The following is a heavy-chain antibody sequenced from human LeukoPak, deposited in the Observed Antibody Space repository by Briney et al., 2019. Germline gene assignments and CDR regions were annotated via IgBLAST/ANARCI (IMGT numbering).Heavy chain of an antibody. Sequence: SETLSLTCTVSGGSISSYYWSWIRQPPGKGLEWIGYIYYSGSTNYNPSLKSRVTISVDTSKNQFSLKLSSVTAADTAVYYCAGGGHWGGLGYWGQGTLVTVSS. CDR1: GGSISSYY. CDR3: AGGGHWGGLGY. D-gene: IGHD7-27*01. V-gene: IGHV4-59*01. J-gene: IGHJ4*02. CDR2: IYYSGST.